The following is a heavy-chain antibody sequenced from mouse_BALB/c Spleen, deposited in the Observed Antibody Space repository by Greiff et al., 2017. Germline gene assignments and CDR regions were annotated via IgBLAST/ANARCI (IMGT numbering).Heavy chain of an antibody. CDR1: GFSLTGYG. CDR3: ARVYYGSSFAWFAY. D-gene: IGHD1-1*01. V-gene: IGHV2-6-7*01. Sequence: VQRVESGPGLVAPSQSLSITCTVSGFSLTGYGVNWVRQPPGKGLEWLGMIWGDGSTDYNSALKSRLSISKDNSKSQVFLKMNSLQTDDTASYYGARVYYGSSFAWFAYWGQGTLVTVSA. CDR2: IWGDGST. J-gene: IGHJ3*01.